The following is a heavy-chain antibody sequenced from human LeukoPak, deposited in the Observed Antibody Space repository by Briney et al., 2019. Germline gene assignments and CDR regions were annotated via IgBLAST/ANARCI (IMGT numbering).Heavy chain of an antibody. CDR2: INPNSGGT. CDR3: AREGVAYDSSGSWFDP. V-gene: IGHV1-2*02. J-gene: IGHJ5*02. Sequence: ASVKVSCKASGYTFTGYCIHWVRQAPGQGLEWMGWINPNSGGTKYAQKLQGRVTMTSDTSITTAYMELSGLTSDDTAVYYCAREGVAYDSSGSWFDPWGQGTLVTVSS. D-gene: IGHD3-22*01. CDR1: GYTFTGYC.